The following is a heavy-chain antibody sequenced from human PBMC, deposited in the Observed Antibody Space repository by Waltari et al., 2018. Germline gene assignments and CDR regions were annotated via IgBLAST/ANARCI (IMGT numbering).Heavy chain of an antibody. V-gene: IGHV4-61*09. Sequence: QVQLQESGPGLVKPSQTLSVTCSVSGVSVGSRNVYWNWIRQSAGKGLEWIGYIYTRGGTTYNPSLKSGVTISMDTSKNQFSLKMNSVTASDTAVYYCARDDVNFDSVTAYGHFEYWGQGTLATVSS. CDR3: ARDDVNFDSVTAYGHFEY. J-gene: IGHJ4*02. D-gene: IGHD2-21*02. CDR2: IYTRGGT. CDR1: GVSVGSRNVY.